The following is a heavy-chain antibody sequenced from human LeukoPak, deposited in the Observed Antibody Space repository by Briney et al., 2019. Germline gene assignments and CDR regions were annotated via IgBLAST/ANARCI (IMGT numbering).Heavy chain of an antibody. V-gene: IGHV4-59*01. D-gene: IGHD6-19*01. Sequence: SETLSLTCTVSGGSIITDYWSWIRQPPGKGLEWIGCIYNSGSTNYNPSLKSRVTISVDTSKNQFSLKLSSVTAADTAVYYCARRSYSSGWYEVYYFDYWGQGTLVTVSS. CDR2: IYNSGST. CDR1: GGSIITDY. CDR3: ARRSYSSGWYEVYYFDY. J-gene: IGHJ4*02.